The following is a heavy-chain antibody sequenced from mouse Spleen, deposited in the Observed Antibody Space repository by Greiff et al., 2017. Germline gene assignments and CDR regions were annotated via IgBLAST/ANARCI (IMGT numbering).Heavy chain of an antibody. V-gene: IGHV5-17*02. J-gene: IGHJ2*01. Sequence: EVKLVESGGGLVQPGGSRKLSCAASGFTFSSFGMHWVRQAPEKGLEWVAYISSGSSTIYYADTVKGRFTISRDNPKNTLFLQMTSLRSEDTAMYYCARSYYGSSYLDYWGQGTTLTVSS. CDR2: ISSGSSTI. CDR3: ARSYYGSSYLDY. CDR1: GFTFSSFG. D-gene: IGHD1-1*01.